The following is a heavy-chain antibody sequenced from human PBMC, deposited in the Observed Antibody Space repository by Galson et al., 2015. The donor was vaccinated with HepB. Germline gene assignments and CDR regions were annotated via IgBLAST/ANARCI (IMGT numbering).Heavy chain of an antibody. Sequence: SVKVSCKASGYTFTSYAMHWVRQAPGQRLEWMGRINAGNGNTKYSQKFQGRVTITRDTSASTAYMELSSLRSEDTAVYYCARGSYYYGSGSHDAFDIWGQGTMVTVSS. D-gene: IGHD3-10*01. CDR1: GYTFTSYA. J-gene: IGHJ3*02. V-gene: IGHV1-3*01. CDR3: ARGSYYYGSGSHDAFDI. CDR2: INAGNGNT.